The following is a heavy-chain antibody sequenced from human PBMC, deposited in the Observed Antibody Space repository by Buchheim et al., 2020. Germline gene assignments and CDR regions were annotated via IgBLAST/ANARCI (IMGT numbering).Heavy chain of an antibody. CDR3: ARILGKNGYGSGYWDY. D-gene: IGHD6-19*01. CDR1: GFTFSSSS. V-gene: IGHV3-21*01. Sequence: EVQLVESGGGLVKPGGSLRLSCAASGFTFSSSSMNWVRLAPGKGLEWVSSITPSSNFIQYGDSVKGRFTISRDNAKNSLYLQMNSLRAEDTAVYYCARILGKNGYGSGYWDYWGRGT. J-gene: IGHJ4*02. CDR2: ITPSSNFI.